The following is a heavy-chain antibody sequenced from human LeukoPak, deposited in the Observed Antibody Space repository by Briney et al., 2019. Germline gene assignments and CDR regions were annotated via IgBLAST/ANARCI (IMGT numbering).Heavy chain of an antibody. Sequence: GGSLRLSCAASGFTFDDYTMHWVRQAPGKGLEWVSLISWDGGSIYYADSVKGRFTISRDNSKNSLYLQMNSLRTEDTALYYCAKDTSGDSNYVTHWGQGTLVTVSS. CDR1: GFTFDDYT. CDR2: ISWDGGSI. J-gene: IGHJ4*02. D-gene: IGHD4-11*01. CDR3: AKDTSGDSNYVTH. V-gene: IGHV3-43*01.